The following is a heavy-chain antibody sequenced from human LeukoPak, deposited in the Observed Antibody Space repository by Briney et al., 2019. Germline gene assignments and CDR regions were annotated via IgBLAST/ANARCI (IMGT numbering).Heavy chain of an antibody. CDR1: GGTFSRYA. CDR3: ARDSSGDTVQWDWYFDL. D-gene: IGHD3-22*01. CDR2: IVPIFGTA. V-gene: IGHV1-69*13. J-gene: IGHJ2*01. Sequence: GASVKVSCKASGGTFSRYAVSWVRQAPGQGLEWMGGIVPIFGTANYAQKFQGRVTITADESTGTAYMDLSSLRYEDTAVYYCARDSSGDTVQWDWYFDLWGRGTLVTVSS.